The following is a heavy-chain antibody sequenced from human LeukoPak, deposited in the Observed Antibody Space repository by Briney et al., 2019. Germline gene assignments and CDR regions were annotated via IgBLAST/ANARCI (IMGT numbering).Heavy chain of an antibody. D-gene: IGHD6-13*01. Sequence: LSPTGAVAGNFITCIGSWCSWIRGPLGKGLEWIGYIYHSAGACYSASLKSRVTISQDRSSNQFPLNWNSATPTAPPLFYCARDCIAQSPIPAYWGQRTLVSVSS. CDR1: GNFITCIGSW. CDR3: ARDCIAQSPIPAY. CDR2: IYHSAGA. V-gene: IGHV4-30-2*01. J-gene: IGHJ4*02.